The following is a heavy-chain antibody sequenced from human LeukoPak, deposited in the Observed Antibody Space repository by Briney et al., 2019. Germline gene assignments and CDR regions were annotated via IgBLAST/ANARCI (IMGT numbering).Heavy chain of an antibody. V-gene: IGHV4-30-2*01. CDR2: IYHSGST. J-gene: IGHJ6*02. Sequence: PSETLSLTCAVSGGSISSGGYSWSWIRQPPGKGLEWNGYIYHSGSTYYNPSLKSRVTISVDRSKNQFSLKLSSVTAADTAVYYCARERDYYYGMDVWGQGTTVTVSS. CDR1: GGSISSGGYS. CDR3: ARERDYYYGMDV.